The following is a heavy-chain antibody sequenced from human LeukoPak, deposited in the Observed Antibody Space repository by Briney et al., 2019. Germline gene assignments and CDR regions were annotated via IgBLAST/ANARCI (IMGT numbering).Heavy chain of an antibody. Sequence: GASVKVSCKASGYTFTGYYMHWVRQAPGQGLEWMGWINPNSGDTNYAQKFQGRVAMTRDTSISTAYMDLSSLRSDDTAVYYCARGSLWFGSKFDYWGQGTLVTVSS. CDR3: ARGSLWFGSKFDY. V-gene: IGHV1-2*02. J-gene: IGHJ4*02. CDR1: GYTFTGYY. CDR2: INPNSGDT. D-gene: IGHD3-10*01.